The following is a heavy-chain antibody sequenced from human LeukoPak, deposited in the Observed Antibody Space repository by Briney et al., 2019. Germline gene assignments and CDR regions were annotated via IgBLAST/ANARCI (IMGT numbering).Heavy chain of an antibody. D-gene: IGHD2-2*02. Sequence: GGSLRLSCAASGFTLSSSEMNWVRQAPGKGLEWVSYISRSGSTIFYADSVKGRFTISRDNSKSTLYLQMNSLRAEDTAVYYCAKDALLYPYNWFDPWGQGTLVTVSS. CDR2: ISRSGSTI. CDR1: GFTLSSSE. V-gene: IGHV3-48*03. J-gene: IGHJ5*02. CDR3: AKDALLYPYNWFDP.